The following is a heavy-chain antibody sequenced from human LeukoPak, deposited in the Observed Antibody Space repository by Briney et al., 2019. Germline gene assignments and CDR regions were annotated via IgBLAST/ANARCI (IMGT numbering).Heavy chain of an antibody. CDR2: INPNSGGT. J-gene: IGHJ4*02. V-gene: IGHV1-2*02. D-gene: IGHD2-21*02. Sequence: GASVKVSCKASGYTFTGYYMHWVRQAPGQGLEWMGWINPNSGGTNYAQKFQGRVTMTRDTSISTAYMELSRLRSDDTAVYYCARDREALYCGGDCPNLDYWGQGTLVTVSS. CDR1: GYTFTGYY. CDR3: ARDREALYCGGDCPNLDY.